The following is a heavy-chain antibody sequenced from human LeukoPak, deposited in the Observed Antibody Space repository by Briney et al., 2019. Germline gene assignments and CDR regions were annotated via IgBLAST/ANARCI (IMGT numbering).Heavy chain of an antibody. Sequence: PSETLSLTCTVSGGSISSSSYYWSWIRQPPGKGLEWIGSIYYSGSTYYNPSLKSRVTISVDTSKNQFSLKLSSVTAADTAVYYCASEWYYYDSSGYFYYYYYMDVWGKGTTVTVSS. CDR3: ASEWYYYDSSGYFYYYYYMDV. J-gene: IGHJ6*03. CDR2: IYYSGST. D-gene: IGHD3-22*01. V-gene: IGHV4-39*01. CDR1: GGSISSSSYY.